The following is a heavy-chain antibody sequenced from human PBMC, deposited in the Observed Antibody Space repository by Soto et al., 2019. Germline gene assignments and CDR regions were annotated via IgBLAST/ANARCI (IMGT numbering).Heavy chain of an antibody. CDR1: GFTFSNYA. D-gene: IGHD5-18*01. J-gene: IGHJ6*02. Sequence: QVHLVESGGGVVQPGRSLRLSCAASGFTFSNYAMHWVRQAPGKGLEWVAVISYDGSDKYNANSVKGRFTISRDNSKNTLYLQMNSLRAEDTAVYYCARDTGPNGYNYYYFGMDVWGPGTTVTVSS. V-gene: IGHV3-30-3*01. CDR3: ARDTGPNGYNYYYFGMDV. CDR2: ISYDGSDK.